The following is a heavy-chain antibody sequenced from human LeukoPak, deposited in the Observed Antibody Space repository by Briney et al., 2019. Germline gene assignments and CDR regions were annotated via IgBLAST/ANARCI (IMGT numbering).Heavy chain of an antibody. Sequence: SETLSLTCTVSGGSISGYYWSWIRQPSGKGLEWIGYIYDSGSTNYNPSLKSRVTISVDTSKNQFSLKLSSVTAADTAVYYCARGVVAARFWFDPWGQGTLVTVSS. CDR3: ARGVVAARFWFDP. D-gene: IGHD2-15*01. CDR2: IYDSGST. CDR1: GGSISGYY. V-gene: IGHV4-59*01. J-gene: IGHJ5*02.